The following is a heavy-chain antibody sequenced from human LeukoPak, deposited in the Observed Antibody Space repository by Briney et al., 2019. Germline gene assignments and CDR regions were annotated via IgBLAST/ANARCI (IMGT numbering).Heavy chain of an antibody. CDR3: ATQSYGLFAY. V-gene: IGHV3-7*01. D-gene: IGHD4-17*01. CDR1: EFSFKNYW. Sequence: GGSLTLSAAASEFSFKNYWMSWVRQAPGKGLEWVANIQQDGSNKFYADSVKGRFTISRDNARNSLYLQMNSLRPDDTAVYYCATQSYGLFAYWGQGTLVTVSS. CDR2: IQQDGSNK. J-gene: IGHJ4*02.